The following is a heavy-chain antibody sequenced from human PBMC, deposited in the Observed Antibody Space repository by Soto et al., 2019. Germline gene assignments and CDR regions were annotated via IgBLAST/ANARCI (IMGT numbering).Heavy chain of an antibody. CDR1: GFTFGASA. D-gene: IGHD2-15*01. V-gene: IGHV3-73*01. Sequence: GGSLRLSCAASGFTFGASALQWVRQASGKGLEWLGRIGSRGETYATTYAASVKGRFTISRDNAKNTLYLQMNSLRAEDTAVYYCARQGGEGAFDIWGQGTMVTVSS. CDR3: ARQGGEGAFDI. J-gene: IGHJ3*02. CDR2: IGSRGETYAT.